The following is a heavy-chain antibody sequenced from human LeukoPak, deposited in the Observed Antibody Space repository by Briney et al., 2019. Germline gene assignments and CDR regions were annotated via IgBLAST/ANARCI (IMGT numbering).Heavy chain of an antibody. CDR3: ARHVYSSGWGAFDI. D-gene: IGHD6-19*01. Sequence: GGSLRRSCAASGFTFSGYSMNWVRQAPGKGLEWVSSISRSATYLYYADSLQGRFTVSRDDAKSSLYLQMNSLSAEDTAVYYCARHVYSSGWGAFDIWGQGTMVTVSS. V-gene: IGHV3-21*01. CDR2: ISRSATYL. J-gene: IGHJ3*02. CDR1: GFTFSGYS.